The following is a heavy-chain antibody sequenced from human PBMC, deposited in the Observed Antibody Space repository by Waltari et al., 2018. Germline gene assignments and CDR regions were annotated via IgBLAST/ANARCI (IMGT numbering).Heavy chain of an antibody. D-gene: IGHD6-13*01. CDR3: ATVHESSWPGGFDP. Sequence: QVQLVQSGAEVKKPGASVKVSCKVSGYTLTELSMHWVRQAPGKGLEWMGGVDPEDGETIYEQKFKGRVTMTEDTSTDTAYMELSSLRSEDTAVYFCATVHESSWPGGFDPWGQGTLVTVSS. J-gene: IGHJ5*02. V-gene: IGHV1-24*01. CDR1: GYTLTELS. CDR2: VDPEDGET.